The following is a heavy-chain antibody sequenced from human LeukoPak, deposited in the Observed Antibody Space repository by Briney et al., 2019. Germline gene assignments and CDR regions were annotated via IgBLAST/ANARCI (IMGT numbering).Heavy chain of an antibody. J-gene: IGHJ3*02. CDR2: IRYDGSNK. D-gene: IGHD3-3*01. CDR1: GFTFSSYG. CDR3: AKDGLRFLEWLNAFDI. Sequence: GGSLRLSCAASGFTFSSYGMHWVRQAPGKGLEWVAFIRYDGSNKYYADSVKGRFTISRDNSKNTLYLQMNSLRAEDTAVYYCAKDGLRFLEWLNAFDIWGQGTMVTVSS. V-gene: IGHV3-30*02.